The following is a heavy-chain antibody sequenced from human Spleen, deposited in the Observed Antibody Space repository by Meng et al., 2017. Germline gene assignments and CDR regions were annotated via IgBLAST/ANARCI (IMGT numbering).Heavy chain of an antibody. CDR1: GYHFASYI. V-gene: IGHV1-3*01. CDR3: ARETYCGGECYPLDY. D-gene: IGHD2-21*01. Sequence: QVQLVQSGAEVKKPGASVKVSCKASGYHFASYIIHWVCQAHGQRLEWMGSINAGNGDTKYLQNFQGRLTITRDRSASTVYMELTSLGSEDTAVYFCARETYCGGECYPLDYWGQGSLVTVSS. J-gene: IGHJ4*02. CDR2: INAGNGDT.